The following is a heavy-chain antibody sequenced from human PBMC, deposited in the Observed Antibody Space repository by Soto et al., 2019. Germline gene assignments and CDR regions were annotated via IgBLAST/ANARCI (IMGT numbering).Heavy chain of an antibody. CDR3: AKGLWADAFDI. D-gene: IGHD1-26*01. V-gene: IGHV3-30*18. Sequence: PGGSLRLSCAASGFTFSSYGMHWVRQAPGKGLEWVAVISYDGSNKYYADSVKGRFTISRDNSKNTLYLQMNSLRAEDTAVYYCAKGLWADAFDIWGQGTMVTVSS. CDR2: ISYDGSNK. J-gene: IGHJ3*02. CDR1: GFTFSSYG.